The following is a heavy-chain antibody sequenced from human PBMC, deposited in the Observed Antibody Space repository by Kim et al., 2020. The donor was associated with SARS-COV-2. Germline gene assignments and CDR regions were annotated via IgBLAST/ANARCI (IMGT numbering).Heavy chain of an antibody. D-gene: IGHD6-13*01. CDR1: GFTFTSSA. Sequence: SVKVSCKASGFTFTSSAVQWVRQARGQRLEWIGWIVVGSGNTNYAQKFQERVTITRDMSTSTAYMELSSLRSEDTAVYYCAALLVTDYYGMDVWGQGTTVTVSS. CDR2: IVVGSGNT. V-gene: IGHV1-58*01. J-gene: IGHJ6*02. CDR3: AALLVTDYYGMDV.